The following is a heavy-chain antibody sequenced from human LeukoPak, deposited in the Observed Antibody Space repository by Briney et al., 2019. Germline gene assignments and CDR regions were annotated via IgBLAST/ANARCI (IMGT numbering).Heavy chain of an antibody. CDR1: GFAFNTYS. Sequence: AGTLRLSCAASGFAFNTYSMSWVRQAPGKGLEFVANIRLYGSQTEYVDSVKGRFTISRDNAKDSLYLQTNNLRVEDTAVCYCARWRGLQSEFDHWGQGTLVSVSP. J-gene: IGHJ4*02. D-gene: IGHD2-15*01. CDR2: IRLYGSQT. CDR3: ARWRGLQSEFDH. V-gene: IGHV3-7*01.